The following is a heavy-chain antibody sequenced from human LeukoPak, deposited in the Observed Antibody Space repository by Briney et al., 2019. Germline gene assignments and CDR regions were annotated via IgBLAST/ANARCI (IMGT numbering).Heavy chain of an antibody. CDR3: AREWESSGYYRDAFDI. Sequence: GASVKVSCKASGYTFTGYYMHWVRQAPGQGLEWMGWINPNSGVTNYAQRFQGRVTMTRDTSISTAYMELSRLRSDDTAVYYCAREWESSGYYRDAFDIWGQGTMVTVSS. V-gene: IGHV1-2*02. J-gene: IGHJ3*02. CDR1: GYTFTGYY. CDR2: INPNSGVT. D-gene: IGHD3-22*01.